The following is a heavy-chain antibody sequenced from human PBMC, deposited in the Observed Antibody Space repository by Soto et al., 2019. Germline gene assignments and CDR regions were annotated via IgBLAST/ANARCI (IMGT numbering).Heavy chain of an antibody. CDR1: GGSISSGGYY. J-gene: IGHJ4*02. Sequence: QVQLQESGPGLVKPSQTLSLTCTVSGGSISSGGYYWSWIRQHPGKGLEWIGYIYYSGSTYYNPXXXXXXXXSXDXXXXXXXXXXXSVTAAXXAXXXCAREPDFWSRGTVVTVSS. CDR2: IYYSGST. CDR3: AREPDF. D-gene: IGHD3-3*01. V-gene: IGHV4-31*01.